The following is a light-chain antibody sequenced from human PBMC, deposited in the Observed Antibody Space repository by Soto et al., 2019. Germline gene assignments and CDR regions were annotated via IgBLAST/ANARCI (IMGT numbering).Light chain of an antibody. CDR3: QQYNYWPPWT. CDR2: GES. V-gene: IGKV3D-15*01. CDR1: QSISSN. J-gene: IGKJ1*01. Sequence: EIVMTQSPATLSVSPGERATLSCRASQSISSNLAWYQQKPGQAPRLLIYGESTRATGIPARFSGSGSGTEFTLTIRSLQSEDFAVYYCQQYNYWPPWTFGQGAKVEIK.